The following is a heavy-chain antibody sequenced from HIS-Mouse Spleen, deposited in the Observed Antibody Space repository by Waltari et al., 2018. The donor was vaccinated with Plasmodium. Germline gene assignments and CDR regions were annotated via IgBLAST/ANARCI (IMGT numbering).Heavy chain of an antibody. CDR1: GFTFSSDS. D-gene: IGHD3-3*01. CDR2: MCISSSTI. J-gene: IGHJ4*02. Sequence: VQLVESCGGLVQPGGSLRLSCQASGFTFSSDSMNWVRQAPGKGLEWVSYMCISSSTIYYAASVKGRFTISRDNAKNLLYLHMNSLRDEDTAVYYCARVVTIFGVVIDYWGQGTLVTVSS. CDR3: ARVVTIFGVVIDY. V-gene: IGHV3-48*02.